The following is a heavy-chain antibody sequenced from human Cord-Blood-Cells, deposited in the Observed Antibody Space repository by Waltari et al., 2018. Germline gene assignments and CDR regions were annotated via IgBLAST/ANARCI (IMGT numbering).Heavy chain of an antibody. J-gene: IGHJ4*02. Sequence: EWIGYIYYSGSTNYNPSLKSRVTISVDTSKNQFSLKLSSVTAADTAVYYCARAGVNYSNYDFDYWGQGTLVTVSS. CDR3: ARAGVNYSNYDFDY. CDR2: IYYSGST. D-gene: IGHD4-4*01. V-gene: IGHV4-59*01.